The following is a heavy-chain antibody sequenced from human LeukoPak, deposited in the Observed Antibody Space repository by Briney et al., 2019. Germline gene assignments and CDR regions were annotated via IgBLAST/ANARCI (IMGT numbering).Heavy chain of an antibody. D-gene: IGHD1-26*01. CDR3: ARDRVVGATSDFDY. J-gene: IGHJ4*02. V-gene: IGHV3-30-3*01. CDR2: ISYDGSNK. CDR1: GFTFSSYA. Sequence: GGSLRLSCAVSGFTFSSYAMHWVRQAPGKGLEWVAVISYDGSNKYYADSVKGRFTISRDNSKNTLYLQMNSLRAEDTAVYYCARDRVVGATSDFDYWGQGTLVTVSS.